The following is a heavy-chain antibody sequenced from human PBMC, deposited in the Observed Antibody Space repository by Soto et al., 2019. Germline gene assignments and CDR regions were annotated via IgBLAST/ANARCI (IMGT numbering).Heavy chain of an antibody. CDR2: IYHSGST. CDR1: GASLSSGGYS. J-gene: IGHJ4*02. D-gene: IGHD4-17*01. Sequence: QLQLQESGSRLVKPSQTLSLTCAVSGASLSSGGYSWSWIRQPPGKGLECIGYIYHSGSTYYNPSPLXRFSISLDKSKNQFSLRLSSVTAADTAVYSCASRTDNGLDFWCQGTLVTVSS. CDR3: ASRTDNGLDF. V-gene: IGHV4-30-2*01.